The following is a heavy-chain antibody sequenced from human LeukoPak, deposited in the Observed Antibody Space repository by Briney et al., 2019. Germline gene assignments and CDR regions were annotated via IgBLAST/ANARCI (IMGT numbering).Heavy chain of an antibody. Sequence: QPGGSLRLSCAASGFSFSSYWMSWVRKAPGKGLEWVANIKQDGSEKYYVDSVKGRFTISIDNAKNSLYLQMNSLRAEDTAVYYCARDIATRGYSYGRTQAFDYWGQGTLVTFSS. D-gene: IGHD5-18*01. J-gene: IGHJ4*02. CDR3: ARDIATRGYSYGRTQAFDY. CDR1: GFSFSSYW. V-gene: IGHV3-7*01. CDR2: IKQDGSEK.